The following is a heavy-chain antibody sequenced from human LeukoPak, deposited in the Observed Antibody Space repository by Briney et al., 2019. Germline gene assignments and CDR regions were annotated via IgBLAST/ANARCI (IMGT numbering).Heavy chain of an antibody. D-gene: IGHD3-10*01. Sequence: ASVKFSCKASGYTFTGYYMHWVRQAPGQGLEWMGWINPNSGGTNYAQKFQGWVTMTRDTSISTAYMELSRLRSDDTAVYYCARGQWFGESPFDYWGQGTLVTVSS. CDR3: ARGQWFGESPFDY. J-gene: IGHJ4*02. CDR1: GYTFTGYY. CDR2: INPNSGGT. V-gene: IGHV1-2*04.